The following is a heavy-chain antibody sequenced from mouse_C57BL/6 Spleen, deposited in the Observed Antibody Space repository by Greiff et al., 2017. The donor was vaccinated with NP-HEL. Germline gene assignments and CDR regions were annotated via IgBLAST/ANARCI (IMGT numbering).Heavy chain of an antibody. V-gene: IGHV1-7*01. D-gene: IGHD2-3*01. CDR3: ARSYDGYYWYFDV. J-gene: IGHJ1*03. CDR1: GYTFTSYW. CDR2: INPSSGYT. Sequence: VQLQQSGAELAKPGASVKLSCKASGYTFTSYWMHWVKQRPGQGLEWIGYINPSSGYTKYNQKFKDKATLTADESSSTAYMQLSSLTYDDSAVYYCARSYDGYYWYFDVWGTGTTVTVSS.